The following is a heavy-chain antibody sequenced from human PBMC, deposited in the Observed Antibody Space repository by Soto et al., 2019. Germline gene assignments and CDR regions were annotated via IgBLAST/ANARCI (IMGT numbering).Heavy chain of an antibody. CDR1: GFTFGDSY. CDR3: VRGGGGGLFDP. V-gene: IGHV3-11*06. CDR2: ISPGSRYP. J-gene: IGHJ5*02. D-gene: IGHD2-15*01. Sequence: AGSLRLACAVSGFTFGDSYMSWIRQAPGKGLEWLSYISPGSRYPAYADSVKGRFTISRDNAKRSLYLQMMSLTAEDTAIYYCVRGGGGGLFDPWGQGTMVTVSS.